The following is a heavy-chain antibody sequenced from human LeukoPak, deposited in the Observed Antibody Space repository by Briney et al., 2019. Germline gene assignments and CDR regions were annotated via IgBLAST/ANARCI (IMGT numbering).Heavy chain of an antibody. J-gene: IGHJ4*02. CDR3: ARDSPGYDSSGYYYFDY. CDR2: IYYSGST. Sequence: SETLSLTCTVSGGSISSYYWSWIRQPPGKGLESIGYIYYSGSTNYNPSLKIRVTISVDTSKNQFSLKLSSVTAADTAVYYCARDSPGYDSSGYYYFDYWGQGTLVTVSS. CDR1: GGSISSYY. V-gene: IGHV4-59*01. D-gene: IGHD3-22*01.